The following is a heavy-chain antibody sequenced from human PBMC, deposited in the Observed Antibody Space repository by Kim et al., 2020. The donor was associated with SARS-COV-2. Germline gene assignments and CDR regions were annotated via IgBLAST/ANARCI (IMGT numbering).Heavy chain of an antibody. D-gene: IGHD3-16*01. Sequence: NTSLKSRVTISVSPAKNQFSLQLSSVTAADTAVYYCASVGAFGGVIDYWGQGTLVTVFS. V-gene: IGHV4-59*01. CDR3: ASVGAFGGVIDY. J-gene: IGHJ4*02.